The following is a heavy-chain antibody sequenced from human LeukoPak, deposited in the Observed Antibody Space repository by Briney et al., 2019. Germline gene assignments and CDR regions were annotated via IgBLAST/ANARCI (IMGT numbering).Heavy chain of an antibody. Sequence: SETLSLTCTVSGGSISSSSYYWGWLRQPPGTGLEWIGSIYYSGSTYYNPSLKSRITISRDRSKNQHSLGLNSVTATDTAVYYCARDRSYGGSRFDTWGQGSLVTVSS. CDR2: IYYSGST. CDR1: GGSISSSSYY. D-gene: IGHD1-26*01. J-gene: IGHJ5*02. V-gene: IGHV4-39*07. CDR3: ARDRSYGGSRFDT.